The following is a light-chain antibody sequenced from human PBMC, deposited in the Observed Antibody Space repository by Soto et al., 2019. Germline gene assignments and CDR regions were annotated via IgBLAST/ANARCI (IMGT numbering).Light chain of an antibody. J-gene: IGKJ1*01. CDR3: QQGTDWPPGT. CDR2: DAS. CDR1: QSVSTF. Sequence: EIVLTQSPATLSLSPGERATLSCRASQSVSTFLAWYQHKPGQAPRLLIYDASNRATGIPDRFRGSGSGTELTLPISSLQPEDFALYYCQQGTDWPPGTFGQGTKVEIK. V-gene: IGKV3-11*01.